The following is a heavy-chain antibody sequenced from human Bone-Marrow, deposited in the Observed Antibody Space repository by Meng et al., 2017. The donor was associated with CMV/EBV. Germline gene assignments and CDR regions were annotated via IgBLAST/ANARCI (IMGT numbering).Heavy chain of an antibody. V-gene: IGHV4-34*01. CDR3: ARDTSGPYYYYGMDV. Sequence: GSLRLSCAVYGGSFSGYYWSWIRQPPGKGLEWIGEINHSGSTNYNPSLKSRVTISVDTSKNQFSLKLSSVTAADTAVYYCARDTSGPYYYYGMDVWGQGTTVTVSS. D-gene: IGHD3-3*01. CDR2: INHSGST. CDR1: GGSFSGYY. J-gene: IGHJ6*02.